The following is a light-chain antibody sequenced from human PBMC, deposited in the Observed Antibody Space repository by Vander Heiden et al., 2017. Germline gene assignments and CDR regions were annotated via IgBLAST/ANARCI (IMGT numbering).Light chain of an antibody. J-gene: IGKJ4*01. CDR2: AAS. Sequence: EIQMTQSPSSLSASVGDRVTITCRASQSISSYLNWYQQKPGKAPKLLIYAASSLQSGIPPRFSGSGSGTDFTLTISRLQPEDFATYYCQQNDSTPFTFGGGTKVDIK. CDR3: QQNDSTPFT. CDR1: QSISSY. V-gene: IGKV1-39*01.